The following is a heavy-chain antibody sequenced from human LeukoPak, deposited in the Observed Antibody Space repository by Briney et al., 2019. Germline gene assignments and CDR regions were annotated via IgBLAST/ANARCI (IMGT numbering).Heavy chain of an antibody. D-gene: IGHD4-17*01. CDR2: ISGSGDSG. J-gene: IGHJ6*02. Sequence: PGGSLRLSCAASGFTVSSNYMSWVRQAPGKGLEWVSLISGSGDSGYYADSVKGRFTISRDNAKNTLWLQMNSLRAEDTAVYYGAKGVTTVRIYYHGMDVWGQGTTVTVSS. CDR1: GFTVSSNY. V-gene: IGHV3-23*01. CDR3: AKGVTTVRIYYHGMDV.